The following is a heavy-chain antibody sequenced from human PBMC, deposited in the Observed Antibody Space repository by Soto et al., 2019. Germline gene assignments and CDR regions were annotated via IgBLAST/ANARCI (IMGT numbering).Heavy chain of an antibody. D-gene: IGHD3-16*01. CDR1: GFTFSSNG. J-gene: IGHJ4*02. Sequence: GGSLRLSCAASGFTFSSNGMNWVRQAPGKGLEWISYITSSSGSTMYYADSVKGRFTISRDNAKNSVYLQMNSLRDEDTAVYYCARDAFAGPGYWGQGTLVTVPS. CDR2: ITSSSGSTM. CDR3: ARDAFAGPGY. V-gene: IGHV3-48*02.